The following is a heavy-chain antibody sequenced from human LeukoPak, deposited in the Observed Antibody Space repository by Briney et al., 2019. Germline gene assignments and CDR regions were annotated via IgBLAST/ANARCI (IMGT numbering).Heavy chain of an antibody. J-gene: IGHJ6*01. CDR3: SSVLYYHLWSGYCKSNDYYYGMGG. Sequence: KPSETLSLTCTVYGGPFSSYYWSWIRQPPGKGLEWIGEIKHSGSTNYNPSLKSRVTISLDTSKNQISLALSSVTAADTAVSYCSSVLYYHLWSGYCKSNDYYYGMGGWGEGITVTVS. D-gene: IGHD3-3*01. CDR2: IKHSGST. CDR1: GGPFSSYY. V-gene: IGHV4-34*01.